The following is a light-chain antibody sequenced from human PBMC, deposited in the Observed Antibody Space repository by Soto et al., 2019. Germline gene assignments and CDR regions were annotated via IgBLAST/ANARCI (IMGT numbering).Light chain of an antibody. CDR3: SSYAGSNNLI. V-gene: IGLV2-8*01. J-gene: IGLJ2*01. CDR1: SSDVGSYNY. Sequence: QPVLTQPPSASGSPGQSVPISCTGTSSDVGSYNYVSWYQQHPGKAPKLMIYEVSKRPSGVPDRFSGSKSGNTASLTVSGLQAEDEADYYCSSYAGSNNLIFGGGTKLTVL. CDR2: EVS.